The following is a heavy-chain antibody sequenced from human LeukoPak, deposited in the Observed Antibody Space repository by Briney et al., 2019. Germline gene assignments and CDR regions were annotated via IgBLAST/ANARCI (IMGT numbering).Heavy chain of an antibody. CDR3: ASINYYDSSGHYGSVDY. Sequence: SETLSLTCAVYGGSFSGYYWRWIRQPPGKGLEWIGEINHSGSTNYNPSLKSRVTISVDTSKNQFSLKLSSVTAADTAAYYCASINYYDSSGHYGSVDYWGQGTLVTVSS. CDR1: GGSFSGYY. V-gene: IGHV4-34*01. D-gene: IGHD3-22*01. CDR2: INHSGST. J-gene: IGHJ4*02.